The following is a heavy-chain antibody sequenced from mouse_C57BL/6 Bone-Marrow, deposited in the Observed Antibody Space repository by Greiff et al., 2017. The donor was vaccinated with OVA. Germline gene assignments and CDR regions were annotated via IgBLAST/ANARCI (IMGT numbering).Heavy chain of an antibody. Sequence: EVKLEESGGGLVQPGGSLKLSCAASGFTFSDFYMYWIRQTPEKRLEWVAHISNGGGSTYYPDTVKGRFTISRDNAKNTLYLQMSRLKSEDTAMYYCARLDAMDYWGQGTSVTVSS. CDR2: ISNGGGST. V-gene: IGHV5-12*01. CDR3: ARLDAMDY. CDR1: GFTFSDFY. J-gene: IGHJ4*01.